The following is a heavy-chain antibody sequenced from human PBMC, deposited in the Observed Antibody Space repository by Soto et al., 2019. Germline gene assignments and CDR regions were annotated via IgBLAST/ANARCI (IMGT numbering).Heavy chain of an antibody. CDR3: ATQEVGGSYVYTFDP. Sequence: SETLSLTCTVSGGSISSSNYYWGWIRQPPGKGLEWIGSIYYSGSTYYNPSLKSRVTISVDTSKNQFSLKLSSVTAADTAVYYCATQEVGGSYVYTFDPWGQGTLVTVSS. D-gene: IGHD1-26*01. CDR2: IYYSGST. J-gene: IGHJ5*02. V-gene: IGHV4-39*01. CDR1: GGSISSSNYY.